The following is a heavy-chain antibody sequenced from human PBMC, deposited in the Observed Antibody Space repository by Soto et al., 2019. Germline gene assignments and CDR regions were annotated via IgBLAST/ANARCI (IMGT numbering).Heavy chain of an antibody. J-gene: IGHJ4*02. Sequence: PSETLSLTCAVYGGSFSGYYWSWIRQPPGKGLEWIGEINHSGSTNYNPSLKSRVTISVDTSKNQFSLKLSSVTAADTAVYYCARGRHFYSSSAHFDYWGQGTLVTVSS. V-gene: IGHV4-34*01. CDR1: GGSFSGYY. D-gene: IGHD6-6*01. CDR2: INHSGST. CDR3: ARGRHFYSSSAHFDY.